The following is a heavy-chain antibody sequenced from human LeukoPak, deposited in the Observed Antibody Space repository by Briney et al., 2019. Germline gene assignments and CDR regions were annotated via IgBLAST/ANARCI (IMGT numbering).Heavy chain of an antibody. D-gene: IGHD2-2*01. V-gene: IGHV1-69*05. CDR1: GGTFSSYA. CDR3: ARGGPVTVPAASTVITDYYYYYYMDV. CDR2: IIPIFGTA. J-gene: IGHJ6*03. Sequence: GALVKVSCKASGGTFSSYAISWVRQAPGQGLEWMGGIIPIFGTANYAQKFQGRVTITTDESTSTAYMELSSLRSEDTAVYYCARGGPVTVPAASTVITDYYYYYYMDVWGKGTTVTVSS.